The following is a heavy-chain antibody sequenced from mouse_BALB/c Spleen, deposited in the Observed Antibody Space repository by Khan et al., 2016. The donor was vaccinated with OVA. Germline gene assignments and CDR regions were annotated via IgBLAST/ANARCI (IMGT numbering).Heavy chain of an antibody. CDR2: IDPFNGGT. Sequence: VQLQQSGPELMRPGSSVNISCKASGYSFTSYYIHWVKQSHGKSLEWIGYIDPFNGGTDYNQKFKGKATLTVDKSSNTAYMHLSSLTSEDSAVYYCARGTFDYWGQGTLVNVS. CDR3: ARGTFDY. J-gene: IGHJ3*01. D-gene: IGHD3-3*01. CDR1: GYSFTSYY. V-gene: IGHV1S135*01.